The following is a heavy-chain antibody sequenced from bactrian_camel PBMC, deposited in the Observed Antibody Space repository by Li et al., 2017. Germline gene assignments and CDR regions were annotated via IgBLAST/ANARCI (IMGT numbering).Heavy chain of an antibody. Sequence: VQLVESGGGLVQPGGSLRLSCAASGFTFSDYTITWVRQAPGKEREAVAIFEAGGSTTYTDSVKGRFTISRDNAKNTLYLQMDSLKPDDTAVYYCVRAWSDFDYWGQGTQVTVS. J-gene: IGHJ6*01. V-gene: IGHV3S42*01. CDR2: IFEAGGST. CDR1: GFTFSDYT. D-gene: IGHD8*01. CDR3: VRAWSDFDY.